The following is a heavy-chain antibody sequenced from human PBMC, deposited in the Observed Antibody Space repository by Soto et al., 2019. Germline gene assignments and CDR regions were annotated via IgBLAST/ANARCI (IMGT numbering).Heavy chain of an antibody. Sequence: GGSLRLSCAASGFTFSSYSMNWVRQAPGKGLEWVSYISSSSSTIYYADSVKGRFTISRDNAKNSLYLQMNSLRDEDTAVYYCARAYVDLRYYYYGMDVWGQGTTVTVSS. CDR1: GFTFSSYS. V-gene: IGHV3-48*02. D-gene: IGHD5-12*01. CDR3: ARAYVDLRYYYYGMDV. CDR2: ISSSSSTI. J-gene: IGHJ6*02.